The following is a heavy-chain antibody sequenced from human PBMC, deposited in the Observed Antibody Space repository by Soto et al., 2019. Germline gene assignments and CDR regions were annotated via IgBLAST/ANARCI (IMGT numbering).Heavy chain of an antibody. V-gene: IGHV4-30-2*01. CDR3: ARVRGYSYDNYGMDV. CDR2: ICHSGST. J-gene: IGHJ6*02. Sequence: SETLSLTSAVSAGSITRGRYSCSWIRQPPGKGLEWLAYICHSGSTYYTPYLQSRVTISVDRPKNQFSLKLSSVTAADTGVYYCARVRGYSYDNYGMDVWGQGNTVTVSS. CDR1: AGSITRGRYS. D-gene: IGHD5-18*01.